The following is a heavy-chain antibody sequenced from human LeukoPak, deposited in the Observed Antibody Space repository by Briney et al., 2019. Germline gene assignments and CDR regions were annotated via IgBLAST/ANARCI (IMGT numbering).Heavy chain of an antibody. V-gene: IGHV3-23*01. CDR3: AKEKKLLWFGELAPSWFDP. CDR1: GFTFSSYA. J-gene: IGHJ5*02. CDR2: ICGSGGST. D-gene: IGHD3-10*01. Sequence: PGGSLRLSCAASGFTFSSYAMSWVRQAPGKGLEWFSAICGSGGSTYYADSVKGRFTISRDNSKNTLYLQMNSLRAEDTAVYYCAKEKKLLWFGELAPSWFDPWGQGTLVTVSS.